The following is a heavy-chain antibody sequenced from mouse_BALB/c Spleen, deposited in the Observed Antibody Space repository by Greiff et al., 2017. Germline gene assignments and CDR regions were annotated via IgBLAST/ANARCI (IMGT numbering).Heavy chain of an antibody. Sequence: QVQLQQSGAELVKPGASVKLSCKASGYTFNSYYMYWVKQRPGQGLEWIGEINPSNGGTNFNEKFKSKATLTVDKSSSTAYMQLSSLTSEDSAVYYCTRCDYEGGIDYWGQGTTLTVSS. CDR3: TRCDYEGGIDY. D-gene: IGHD2-4*01. V-gene: IGHV1S81*02. CDR2: INPSNGGT. J-gene: IGHJ2*01. CDR1: GYTFNSYY.